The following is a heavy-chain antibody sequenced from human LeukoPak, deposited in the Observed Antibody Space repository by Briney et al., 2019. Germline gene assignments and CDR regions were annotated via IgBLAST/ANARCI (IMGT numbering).Heavy chain of an antibody. D-gene: IGHD1-26*01. CDR1: GYTFTSYD. J-gene: IGHJ6*02. CDR2: VNPSGGTT. CDR3: ARDRGGVGATFLGYGMDV. Sequence: VASVKVSCKASGYTFTSYDLHWMRQAPGQGLEWMGIVNPSGGTTNYAQKFQGRVTLTRDTSTSTVYMVLSSLRSEDTAVYYCARDRGGVGATFLGYGMDVWGQGTTVTVSS. V-gene: IGHV1-46*01.